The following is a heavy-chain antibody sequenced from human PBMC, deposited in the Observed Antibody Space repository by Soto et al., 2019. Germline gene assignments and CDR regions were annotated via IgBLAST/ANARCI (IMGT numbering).Heavy chain of an antibody. Sequence: EVQLVESGGGLVKAGGSLRIFCTASGFTFRNYNMNWVRQAPGKGLEWVSSIITGGAYMLYADSVNGRFTISRDNAQNSLFMQIDSPRAEDTAVYYCATDIASPGGDYFDSWGQGTLVTVSS. V-gene: IGHV3-21*06. D-gene: IGHD2-21*01. CDR2: IITGGAYM. CDR1: GFTFRNYN. CDR3: ATDIASPGGDYFDS. J-gene: IGHJ4*02.